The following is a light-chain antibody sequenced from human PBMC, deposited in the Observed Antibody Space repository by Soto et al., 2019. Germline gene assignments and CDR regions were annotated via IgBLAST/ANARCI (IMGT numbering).Light chain of an antibody. CDR1: QSISSSY. CDR3: QQYGSSPPLT. CDR2: GAS. Sequence: IVLTQSPGTLSLSPGERATLSCRASQSISSSYLAWYQQKPGQAPRLLIYGASSRATGIPDRFSGSGSGTDFTLTIRRLEPEDFAVYYCQQYGSSPPLTFGGGTKVEIK. J-gene: IGKJ4*01. V-gene: IGKV3-20*01.